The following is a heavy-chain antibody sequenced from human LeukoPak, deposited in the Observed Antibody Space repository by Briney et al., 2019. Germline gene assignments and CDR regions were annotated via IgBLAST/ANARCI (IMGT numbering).Heavy chain of an antibody. CDR3: AAAALGSGWYGVDY. D-gene: IGHD6-19*01. Sequence: SSETLSLTCAVYGGSFSGYYWSWIRQPPGKGLEWIGEINHSGSTNYSPSLKSRVTISVDTSKNQFSLKLSSVTAADTAVYYCAAAALGSGWYGVDYWGQGTLVTVSS. CDR1: GGSFSGYY. J-gene: IGHJ4*02. V-gene: IGHV4-34*01. CDR2: INHSGST.